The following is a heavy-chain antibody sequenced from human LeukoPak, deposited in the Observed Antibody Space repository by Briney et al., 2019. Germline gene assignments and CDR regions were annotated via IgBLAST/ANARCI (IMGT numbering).Heavy chain of an antibody. CDR1: GGTFSSYA. Sequence: SVKVSCKASGGTFSSYAISWVRQAPGQGLEWMGGIIPISGTANYAQKFQGRVTITADESTSTAYMELSSLRSEDTAVYYCASGYYYDSSGPPRWFFDYWGQGTLVTVSS. CDR3: ASGYYYDSSGPPRWFFDY. D-gene: IGHD3-22*01. J-gene: IGHJ4*02. V-gene: IGHV1-69*01. CDR2: IIPISGTA.